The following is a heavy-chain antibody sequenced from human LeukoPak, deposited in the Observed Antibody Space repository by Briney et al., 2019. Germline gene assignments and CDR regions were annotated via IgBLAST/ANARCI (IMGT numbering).Heavy chain of an antibody. CDR1: GFTVSSNS. Sequence: GGSLRLSCTVSGFTVSSNSMSWVRQAPGKGLEWVSFIYSDNTHYSDSVKGRFTISRDNSKNTLYLQMNSLRAEDTAVYYCAKSGAVAGPFDYWGQGTLVTVSS. V-gene: IGHV3-53*01. D-gene: IGHD6-19*01. CDR2: IYSDNT. J-gene: IGHJ4*02. CDR3: AKSGAVAGPFDY.